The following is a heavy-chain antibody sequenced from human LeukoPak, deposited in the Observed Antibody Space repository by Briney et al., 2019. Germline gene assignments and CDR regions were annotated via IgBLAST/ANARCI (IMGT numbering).Heavy chain of an antibody. CDR3: ARRPPYYYDSSGSDYFDY. CDR2: IYYSGST. D-gene: IGHD3-22*01. CDR1: GGSISSSSYY. Sequence: SETLSLTCTVSGGSISSSSYYWGWLRQPPGKGLEWIGSIYYSGSTYYNPSLKSRDTISVDTSKNQFSLKLSSVTAADTAVYYCARRPPYYYDSSGSDYFDYWGQGTLVTVSS. V-gene: IGHV4-39*01. J-gene: IGHJ4*02.